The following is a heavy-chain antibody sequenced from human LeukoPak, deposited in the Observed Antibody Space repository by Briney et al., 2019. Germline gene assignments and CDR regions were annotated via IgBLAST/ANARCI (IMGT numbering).Heavy chain of an antibody. CDR1: GFTFSSYV. CDR3: AKGGGGTSGWYGDY. Sequence: GGSLRLSCAASGFTFSSYVMTWVRQAPGKGLDWVSTIGGNGGGTYYAASVKGRLTISRDNSKNTLYLQMNSLRAEDTAVYYCAKGGGGTSGWYGDYWGQGALVTVSS. D-gene: IGHD6-19*01. J-gene: IGHJ4*02. CDR2: IGGNGGGT. V-gene: IGHV3-23*01.